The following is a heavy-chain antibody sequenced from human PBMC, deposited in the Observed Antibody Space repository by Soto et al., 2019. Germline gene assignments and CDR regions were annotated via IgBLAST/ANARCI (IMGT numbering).Heavy chain of an antibody. J-gene: IGHJ4*02. V-gene: IGHV4-59*08. CDR1: GGNIIDYY. CDR3: ARHVNLPWAGTGFAS. Sequence: SQPNPLSYTISGGNIIDYYWSWLRQTTGKGLEWIGYIYNIGSTNYNPSLRSRVTMSIDTSQEQFSLKLSSVTATDTAVYYCARHVNLPWAGTGFASWVRETLVTVSS. D-gene: IGHD6-19*01. CDR2: IYNIGST.